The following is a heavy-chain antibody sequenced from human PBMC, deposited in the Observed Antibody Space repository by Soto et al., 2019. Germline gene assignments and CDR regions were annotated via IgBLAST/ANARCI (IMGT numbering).Heavy chain of an antibody. CDR2: ICSSSSTI. Sequence: PGGSLRLSCAASGFTFSSYSMNWVRQAPGKGLEWVSYICSSSSTIYYADSVKGLFTISRDNAKNSLYLQMNSLRAEGTAVYYCAKPRSGHSNLYYYGMDVWGQGTTVTVSS. J-gene: IGHJ6*02. D-gene: IGHD3-10*01. CDR3: AKPRSGHSNLYYYGMDV. V-gene: IGHV3-48*01. CDR1: GFTFSSYS.